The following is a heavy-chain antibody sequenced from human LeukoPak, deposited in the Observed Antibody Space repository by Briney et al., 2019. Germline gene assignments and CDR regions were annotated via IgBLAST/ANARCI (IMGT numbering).Heavy chain of an antibody. CDR3: ARVWRYYYDSSGYSYAFDI. CDR1: GGSISSYY. CDR2: IYYSGST. V-gene: IGHV4-59*01. Sequence: SETLSLTCTVSGGSISSYYWSWIRQPPGKGLEWIGYIYYSGSTNYNPSLKSRVTISVDTSKNQFSLKLSSVTAADTAVYYCARVWRYYYDSSGYSYAFDIWGQGTMVTASS. D-gene: IGHD3-22*01. J-gene: IGHJ3*02.